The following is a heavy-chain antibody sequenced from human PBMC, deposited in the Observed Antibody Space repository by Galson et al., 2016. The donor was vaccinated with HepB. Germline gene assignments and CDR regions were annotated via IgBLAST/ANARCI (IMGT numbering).Heavy chain of an antibody. J-gene: IGHJ4*02. Sequence: SGAEVKKPGESLKISCKGSGYSFLSHCIAWVRQMPGQGLEWMGIIYPTDSDTRYSPSFQGQVTISVDKSISTAYLQWSSLKASDTAMYYCARGYDSSGATLDYWGQGTLVTVSS. CDR1: GYSFLSHC. CDR3: ARGYDSSGATLDY. V-gene: IGHV5-51*01. CDR2: IYPTDSDT. D-gene: IGHD3-22*01.